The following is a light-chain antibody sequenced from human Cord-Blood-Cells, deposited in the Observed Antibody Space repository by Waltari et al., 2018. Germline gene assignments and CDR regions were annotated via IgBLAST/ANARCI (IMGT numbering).Light chain of an antibody. CDR3: QQSYSTPLT. CDR1: QSISSY. CDR2: AAS. V-gene: IGKV1-39*01. Sequence: DIQMTQSPSSLSASVGDRVXITFRASQSISSYLNWYQQKPGKAPKLLIYAASSLQSGVPSRFSGSGSGTDFTLTISSLQPEDFATYYCQQSYSTPLTFGGGTKVEIK. J-gene: IGKJ4*01.